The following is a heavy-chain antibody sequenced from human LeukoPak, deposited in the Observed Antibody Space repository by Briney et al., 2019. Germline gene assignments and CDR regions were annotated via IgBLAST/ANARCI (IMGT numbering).Heavy chain of an antibody. J-gene: IGHJ4*02. CDR3: ARWVRGDFWRGSPFDY. V-gene: IGHV3-21*01. D-gene: IGHD3-3*01. CDR1: GFTFSSYS. Sequence: PGGSLRLSCAASGFTFSSYSMNWVRQAPGKGLEWVSSISSSSSYIYYADSVKGRFTISRDNAKNSLYLQMNSLRAEDTAVYYCARWVRGDFWRGSPFDYWGQGTLVTVSS. CDR2: ISSSSSYI.